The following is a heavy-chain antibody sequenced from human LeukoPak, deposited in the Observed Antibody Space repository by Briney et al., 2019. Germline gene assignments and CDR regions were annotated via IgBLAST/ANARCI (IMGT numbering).Heavy chain of an antibody. J-gene: IGHJ4*02. CDR1: GLTFSSYW. D-gene: IGHD3-22*01. CDR2: IKLDGSEK. V-gene: IGHV3-7*01. Sequence: GGSLRLSCAASGLTFSSYWMSWVRQAPGKGLEWVANIKLDGSEKYYVDSVKGRFTISRDNAKNSLYLQMNSLRAEDTAVCYCARHWRNYYDSSGYYHFDYWGQGTLVTVSS. CDR3: ARHWRNYYDSSGYYHFDY.